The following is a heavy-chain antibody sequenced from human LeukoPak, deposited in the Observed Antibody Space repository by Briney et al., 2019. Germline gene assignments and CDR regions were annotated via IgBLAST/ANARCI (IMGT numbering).Heavy chain of an antibody. CDR3: ARASGYSYGYGNWFDP. Sequence: SETLSLTCIVSGGSIRSYDWSWIRQPPGKGLEWIGYIYYSGSTNYNPSLKSRVTISVDTSKNQFSLKLSSVTAADTAVYYCARASGYSYGYGNWFDPWGQGTLVTVSS. D-gene: IGHD5-18*01. J-gene: IGHJ5*02. CDR2: IYYSGST. CDR1: GGSIRSYD. V-gene: IGHV4-59*01.